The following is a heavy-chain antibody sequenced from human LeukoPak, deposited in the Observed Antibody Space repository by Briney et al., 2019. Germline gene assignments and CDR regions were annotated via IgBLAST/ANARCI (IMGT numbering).Heavy chain of an antibody. CDR1: GFTFSSYG. J-gene: IGHJ4*02. Sequence: GGSLRLSCAASGFTFSSYGMHWVRQAPGKGLEWVAFIRYYGSNKYYADSVKGRFTISRDNSKNTLYLQMNSLRAEDTAVYYCAKADSWGQGTLVTVSS. V-gene: IGHV3-30*02. CDR3: AKADS. CDR2: IRYYGSNK.